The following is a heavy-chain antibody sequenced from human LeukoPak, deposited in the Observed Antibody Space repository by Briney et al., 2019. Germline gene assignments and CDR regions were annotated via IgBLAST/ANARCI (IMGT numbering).Heavy chain of an antibody. CDR3: AKGETTVTPNWFGP. D-gene: IGHD4-17*01. J-gene: IGHJ5*02. CDR2: TYYRSKWYN. Sequence: SQTLSLTCAISGDSVSSNSAAWNWIRQSPSRGLEWLERTYYRSKWYNDYSVSVKSRITINVDTSKNQFSLQLNSVTPEDPAVYYCAKGETTVTPNWFGPWGQGTLVTVYS. V-gene: IGHV6-1*01. CDR1: GDSVSSNSAA.